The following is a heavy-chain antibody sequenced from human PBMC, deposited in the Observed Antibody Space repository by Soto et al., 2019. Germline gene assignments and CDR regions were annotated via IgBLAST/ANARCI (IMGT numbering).Heavy chain of an antibody. CDR3: ARDQTDSGGYSGS. J-gene: IGHJ4*02. V-gene: IGHV3-33*01. CDR1: GFPFSSYG. D-gene: IGHD2-15*01. Sequence: HPGGSLRLSCEASGFPFSSYGIHWVRQAPGKGLEWLAIIWNDGSNEYYADSVKGRFTISRGNSKNTVYLQVSNLRAEDTAVYFCARDQTDSGGYSGSWGQGTLVTVSS. CDR2: IWNDGSNE.